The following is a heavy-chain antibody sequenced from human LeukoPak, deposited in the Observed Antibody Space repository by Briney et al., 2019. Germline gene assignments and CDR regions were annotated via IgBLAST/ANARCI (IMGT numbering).Heavy chain of an antibody. Sequence: SETLSLTCTVSGGSISSSSYYWGWIRQPPGKGLEWIGSIYYSGSTYYNPSLKSRVTISVDTSKNQFSQKLSSVTAADTAVYYCARDSPNFYYDFWSGPGLNWFDPWGQGTLVTVSS. V-gene: IGHV4-39*07. D-gene: IGHD3-3*01. CDR1: GGSISSSSYY. CDR3: ARDSPNFYYDFWSGPGLNWFDP. J-gene: IGHJ5*02. CDR2: IYYSGST.